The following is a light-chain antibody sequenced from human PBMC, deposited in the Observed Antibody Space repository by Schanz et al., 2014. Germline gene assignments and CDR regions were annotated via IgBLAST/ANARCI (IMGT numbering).Light chain of an antibody. J-gene: IGLJ7*01. CDR1: SNEVGAYNE. CDR2: AVN. CDR3: SSHAVPPHLV. V-gene: IGLV2-8*01. Sequence: QSALTQSPVGNGEDGQSVTISRNGTSNEVGAYNEVSWYQEQPGKAPKLIIFAVNKRPSGVPDRFSGSKSGNTASLTVSGLQADDEADYYCSSHAVPPHLVFGGGPPLTVL.